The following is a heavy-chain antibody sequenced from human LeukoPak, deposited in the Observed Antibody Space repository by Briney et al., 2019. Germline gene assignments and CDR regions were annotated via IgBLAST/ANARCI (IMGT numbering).Heavy chain of an antibody. CDR2: INHSGYT. J-gene: IGHJ3*01. Sequence: SETLSLTCAVHGGSFSGYLWSWIRQPPGKGLEYIGEINHSGYTTYNPSLKSRVTISVDTSKNQFSLNMISVTAADTAVYYCARPEFGSSSAAFDSWGQGTMVIVSS. D-gene: IGHD6-6*01. V-gene: IGHV4-34*01. CDR3: ARPEFGSSSAAFDS. CDR1: GGSFSGYL.